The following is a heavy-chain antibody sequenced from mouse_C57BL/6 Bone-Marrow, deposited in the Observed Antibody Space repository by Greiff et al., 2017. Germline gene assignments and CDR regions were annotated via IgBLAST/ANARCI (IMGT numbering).Heavy chain of an antibody. J-gene: IGHJ2*01. CDR1: GYTFTDSY. D-gene: IGHD1-1*01. CDR2: INPYNGGT. V-gene: IGHV1-19*01. Sequence: EVQLQQSGPVLVKPGASVKMSCKASGYTFTDSYMNWVKQSHGKSLEWIGVINPYNGGTSYNQKFKGKATWTVDKSSSTAYMELNSLTSEDSAVYCCANYGRNYWGQGTTLTVSS. CDR3: ANYGRNY.